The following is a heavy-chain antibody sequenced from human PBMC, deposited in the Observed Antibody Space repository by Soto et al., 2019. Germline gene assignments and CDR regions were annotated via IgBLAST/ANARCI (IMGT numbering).Heavy chain of an antibody. CDR3: AREGVAPYYYYGMDV. CDR2: ISTYNGDT. V-gene: IGHV1-18*01. D-gene: IGHD5-12*01. J-gene: IGHJ6*02. Sequence: SAKVSSEASRVRFERRGRWSLHHDPGKGLEWMGWISTYNGDTNYAQTFQGRVTMTTDTSTSTVHMEVRSLRSDDTAVFYCAREGVAPYYYYGMDVWGQGTPVTVSS. CDR1: RVRFERRG.